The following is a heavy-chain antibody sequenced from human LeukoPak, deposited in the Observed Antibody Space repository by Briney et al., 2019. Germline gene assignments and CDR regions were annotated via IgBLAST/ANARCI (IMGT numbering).Heavy chain of an antibody. Sequence: TGGSLRLSCAASGFTFSNYGMHWVRQAPGKGLEWGAFIRYDGGNKYYADSVKGLFTFFRDNLKNMIYLQMNSLRAEDTAVYYCAKDGARVGATTYYYMDVWGKGTTVTVSS. CDR3: AKDGARVGATTYYYMDV. D-gene: IGHD1-26*01. CDR2: IRYDGGNK. V-gene: IGHV3-30*02. J-gene: IGHJ6*03. CDR1: GFTFSNYG.